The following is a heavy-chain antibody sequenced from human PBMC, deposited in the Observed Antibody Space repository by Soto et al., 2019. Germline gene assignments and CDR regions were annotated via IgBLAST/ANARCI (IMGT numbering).Heavy chain of an antibody. CDR3: ARQIFAADY. CDR2: INPMFNST. Sequence: QVQLVQSGAEVKKPGSSVKVSCEAPGGTFDHAAITWVRQAPGQGLEWVGGINPMFNSTHYAQKFQGSVTITADAVTSTAFMELRGLTSDDTAVYYCARQIFAADYWGPGTLLVVSS. J-gene: IGHJ4*02. D-gene: IGHD3-9*01. V-gene: IGHV1-69*01. CDR1: GGTFDHAA.